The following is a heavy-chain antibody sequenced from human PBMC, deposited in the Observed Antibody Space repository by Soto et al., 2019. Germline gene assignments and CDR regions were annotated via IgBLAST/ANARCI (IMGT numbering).Heavy chain of an antibody. Sequence: ASVKVSCKASGYTFTSYGISWVRQATGQGLEWMGWMNPNSGNTGYAQKFQGRVTMTRNTSISTAYMELSSLRSEDTAVYYCAREGHNWNYDWFDPWGQGTLVTVSS. CDR1: GYTFTSYG. V-gene: IGHV1-8*02. J-gene: IGHJ5*02. D-gene: IGHD1-7*01. CDR3: AREGHNWNYDWFDP. CDR2: MNPNSGNT.